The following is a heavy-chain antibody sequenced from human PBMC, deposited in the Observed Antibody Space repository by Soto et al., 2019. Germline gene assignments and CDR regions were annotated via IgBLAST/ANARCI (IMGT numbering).Heavy chain of an antibody. J-gene: IGHJ6*02. Sequence: SVNVSCKASGGTFSSYAISWVRQAPGQGLEWMGGIIPIFGTASYAQKFQGRVTITADESTSTAYMELSSLRSEDTAVYYCARVSSRGGATFYGMDVWGQGTTVTVSS. D-gene: IGHD1-26*01. CDR3: ARVSSRGGATFYGMDV. CDR2: IIPIFGTA. V-gene: IGHV1-69*13. CDR1: GGTFSSYA.